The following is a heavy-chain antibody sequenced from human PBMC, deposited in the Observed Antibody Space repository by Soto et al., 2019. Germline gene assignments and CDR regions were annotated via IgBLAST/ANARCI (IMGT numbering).Heavy chain of an antibody. CDR1: GFTFSSYA. Sequence: EVQLLESGGGLVQPGESLRLSCAASGFTFSSYAMSWVRQAPGKGLEWVSAISGSGGSTYYADSVKGRFTISRDNSKNTLYLQMNSVRGEDTDVYYCAKGYSGRYGMDVWGQGTTVPVSS. D-gene: IGHD3-10*01. J-gene: IGHJ6*02. V-gene: IGHV3-23*01. CDR2: ISGSGGST. CDR3: AKGYSGRYGMDV.